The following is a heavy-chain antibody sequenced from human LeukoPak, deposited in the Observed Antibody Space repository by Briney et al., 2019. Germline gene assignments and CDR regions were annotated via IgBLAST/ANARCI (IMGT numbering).Heavy chain of an antibody. Sequence: PGGSLRLSCAASGFTVSSNYMSWVRQAPGKGLEWVSVIYSGGSTYYADSVKGRFTISRDNSKNTLYLQMNSLRTEDTAVYYCAKDRLQWTFDIWGQGTMVTVSS. CDR3: AKDRLQWTFDI. V-gene: IGHV3-66*01. CDR1: GFTVSSNY. D-gene: IGHD4-11*01. J-gene: IGHJ3*02. CDR2: IYSGGST.